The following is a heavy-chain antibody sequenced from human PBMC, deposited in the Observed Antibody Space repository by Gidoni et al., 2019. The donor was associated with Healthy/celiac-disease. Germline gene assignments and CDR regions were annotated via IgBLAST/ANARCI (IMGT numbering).Heavy chain of an antibody. CDR2: ISWNSGSI. J-gene: IGHJ6*02. D-gene: IGHD4-17*01. V-gene: IGHV3-9*01. CDR1: AFTFADYP. Sequence: EVQLVESGGGLVQPGRSLRLSCAASAFTFADYPIHWVRQAPGKGLEWVSGISWNSGSIGYADSGKGRFNISRDNAKNSLYLQMNSLRAEDTALYYCAKDIGAPIGYGARMGGGMDVWGQGTTVTVSS. CDR3: AKDIGAPIGYGARMGGGMDV.